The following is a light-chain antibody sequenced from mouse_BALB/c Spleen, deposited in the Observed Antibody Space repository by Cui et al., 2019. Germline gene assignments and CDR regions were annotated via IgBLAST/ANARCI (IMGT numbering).Light chain of an antibody. CDR2: LAS. CDR3: QQYSSYPRT. CDR1: QDVGTT. V-gene: IGKV6-23*01. Sequence: IVMTPSDKFMSTSAGDRVSITCKASQDVGTTVAWYQQKPGQSPKLLIYLASTRHTGVPARFTGSGSGTDFTLTISNVQSEDLADYFCQQYSSYPRTFGGGTKLEIK. J-gene: IGKJ1*01.